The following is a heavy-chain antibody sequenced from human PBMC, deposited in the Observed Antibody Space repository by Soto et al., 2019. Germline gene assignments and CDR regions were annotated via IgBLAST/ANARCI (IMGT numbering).Heavy chain of an antibody. Sequence: GGSLRLSCAASGFTFSSYAMSWVRQAPGKGLEWVSAISGSGGSTYYADSVKGRLTISRDNSKNTVYLQMNSLRAEDTAVYSCAKYHSSSAGGYYFDYWGQGTLVTVSS. CDR2: ISGSGGST. D-gene: IGHD6-6*01. V-gene: IGHV3-23*01. J-gene: IGHJ4*02. CDR3: AKYHSSSAGGYYFDY. CDR1: GFTFSSYA.